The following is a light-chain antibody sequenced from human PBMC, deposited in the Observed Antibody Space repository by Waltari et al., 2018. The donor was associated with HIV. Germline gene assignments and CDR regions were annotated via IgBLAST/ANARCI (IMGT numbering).Light chain of an antibody. V-gene: IGKV3-20*01. J-gene: IGKJ1*01. Sequence: PGEGVTLSCRSSQSVSSNLLAWYQQKPGQAPRLLIYDASRRATDIPARFKGSGSGTNFTLTIDRLEPEDFAVYYCQQYGGSPETFGQGTKVEIK. CDR2: DAS. CDR1: QSVSSNL. CDR3: QQYGGSPET.